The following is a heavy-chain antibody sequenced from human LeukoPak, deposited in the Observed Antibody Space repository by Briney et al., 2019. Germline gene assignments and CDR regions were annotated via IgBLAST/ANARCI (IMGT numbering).Heavy chain of an antibody. Sequence: GGSLRLSCAATGFIFNHYGMHWVRQAPGKGLEWVAVICSDGTNRYYADSVRGRFTISRDDSGSTVYLQMNSLRPEDTGVYYCARDAQRGFDYSNSLKFWGQGSPVTVST. CDR1: GFIFNHYG. CDR3: ARDAQRGFDYSNSLKF. V-gene: IGHV3-33*01. CDR2: ICSDGTNR. D-gene: IGHD4-11*01. J-gene: IGHJ4*02.